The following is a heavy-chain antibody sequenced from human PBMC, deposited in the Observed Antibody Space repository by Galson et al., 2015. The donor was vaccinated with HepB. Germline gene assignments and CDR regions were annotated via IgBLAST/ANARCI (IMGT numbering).Heavy chain of an antibody. V-gene: IGHV3-23*01. J-gene: IGHJ6*02. CDR1: GFTFSSYA. Sequence: SLRLSCAVSGFTFSSYAMSWVRQAPGKGLEWVATVSGSGGDTNYADSAKGRFSISRDNSKNTVFLQMNSLRAEDTAVYYCAKSQKGPYYYAMDVWGQGTTVTVSS. CDR3: AKSQKGPYYYAMDV. CDR2: VSGSGGDT.